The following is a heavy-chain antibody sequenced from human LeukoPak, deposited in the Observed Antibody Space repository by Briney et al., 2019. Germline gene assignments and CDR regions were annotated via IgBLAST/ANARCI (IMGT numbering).Heavy chain of an antibody. V-gene: IGHV4-59*08. CDR3: ARTLDCSSSSCSYGMDV. D-gene: IGHD2-15*01. CDR1: GGSMSRYY. Sequence: PSETLSLTCAVSGGSMSRYYWSWIRQPPGKGLEWIGYIFYSGSTNYNPSLKSRVTISVDTSKNQFSLKLSSVTAADTAVYYCARTLDCSSSSCSYGMDVWGQGTTVTV. CDR2: IFYSGST. J-gene: IGHJ6*02.